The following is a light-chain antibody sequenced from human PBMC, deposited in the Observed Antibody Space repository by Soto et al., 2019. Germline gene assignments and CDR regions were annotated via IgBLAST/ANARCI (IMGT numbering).Light chain of an antibody. Sequence: QSALTQPASVSGSPGQSITISCPGISSDVGSSKLVSWYQQHPGKAPKVMIYEGTKRPSGVSNRLSGSRPGNTASRTISGLQAEDEAHCYCSSYAGSSTHVVFGGGTKLTVL. CDR2: EGT. J-gene: IGLJ2*01. CDR1: SSDVGSSKL. CDR3: SSYAGSSTHVV. V-gene: IGLV2-23*01.